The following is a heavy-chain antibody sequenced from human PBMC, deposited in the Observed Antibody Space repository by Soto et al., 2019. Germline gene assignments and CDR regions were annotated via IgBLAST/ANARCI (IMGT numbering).Heavy chain of an antibody. D-gene: IGHD1-26*01. CDR3: AKDLGGRRRASDF. CDR1: GFTFSTYA. J-gene: IGHJ4*02. V-gene: IGHV3-23*01. CDR2: ISVSGSTT. Sequence: EVQLLESGGGFVQPGGSLRLSCAASGFTFSTYAIRWLRQAPGKGLEWVSTISVSGSTTVYADSVKGRFTISRDDSKSTLYLQMNSLKAEDTAVYYCAKDLGGRRRASDFLGQGTLVTVAS.